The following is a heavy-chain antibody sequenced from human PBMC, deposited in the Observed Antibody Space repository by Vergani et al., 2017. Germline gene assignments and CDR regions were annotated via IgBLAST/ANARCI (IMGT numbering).Heavy chain of an antibody. CDR3: ARDAYGWQLDN. D-gene: IGHD3-10*01. Sequence: QVQLVQSGSELKKPGASVKVSCKASGYTFTSYAMNWVRQAPGQGLEWMGGIIPIFGTANYAQKFQGIVTITADKSTSTAYMGVSSLRSEDTAVYYCARDAYGWQLDNWGQGTLVTVSS. CDR2: IIPIFGTA. CDR1: GYTFTSYA. V-gene: IGHV1-69*06. J-gene: IGHJ4*02.